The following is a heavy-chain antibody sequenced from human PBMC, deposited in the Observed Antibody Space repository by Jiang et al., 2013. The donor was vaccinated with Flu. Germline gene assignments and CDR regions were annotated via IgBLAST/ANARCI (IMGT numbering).Heavy chain of an antibody. J-gene: IGHJ4*02. D-gene: IGHD3-10*01. CDR1: GGSFSGYY. V-gene: IGHV4-59*01. CDR3: ARERVSGPSGSYYNSNYWSFDY. Sequence: GLVKPSETLSLTCAVYGGSFSGYYWSWIRQPPGKGLEWIGYIYYSGSTNYNPSLKSRVTISVDTSKNQFSLKLSSVTAADTAVYYCARERVSGPSGSYYNSNYWSFDYWGQGTLVTVSS. CDR2: IYYSGST.